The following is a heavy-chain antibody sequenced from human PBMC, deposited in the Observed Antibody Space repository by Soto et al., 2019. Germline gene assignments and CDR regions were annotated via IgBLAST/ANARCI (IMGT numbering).Heavy chain of an antibody. D-gene: IGHD1-20*01. V-gene: IGHV1-24*01. Sequence: ASVKVSCKVYGHTLAELSMNWVRQAPGKGLEWMGGFDPGNGQKFYAQKFQGRVIMTGDTSTETAYMELSSLRSEDTAVYYCATDGNNGNNWFEPWGQGTQVTVSS. J-gene: IGHJ5*02. CDR2: FDPGNGQK. CDR1: GHTLAELS. CDR3: ATDGNNGNNWFEP.